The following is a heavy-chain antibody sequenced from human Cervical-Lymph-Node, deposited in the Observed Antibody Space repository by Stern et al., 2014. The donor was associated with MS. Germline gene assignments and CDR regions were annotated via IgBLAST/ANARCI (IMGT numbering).Heavy chain of an antibody. CDR2: IIPLLGTA. Sequence: QVQLVQSGAEVKKPGSSVKISCKASGGTFNVYAINWLRQAPGQGLEWMGGIIPLLGTANHAQKFQGRVTITADESTRTTSMQLSSLRSNDTAVYYCARDGRHTYTYALDVWGQGTTVTVSS. V-gene: IGHV1-69*01. J-gene: IGHJ6*02. CDR1: GGTFNVYA. D-gene: IGHD2-2*02. CDR3: ARDGRHTYTYALDV.